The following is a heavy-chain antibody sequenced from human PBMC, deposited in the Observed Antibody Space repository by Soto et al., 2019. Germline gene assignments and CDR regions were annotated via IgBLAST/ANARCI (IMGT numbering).Heavy chain of an antibody. CDR2: IYYSGST. V-gene: IGHV4-39*01. D-gene: IGHD2-21*02. Sequence: QLQLQESGPGLVKPSETLSLTCTVSGGSISSSSYYWGWIRQPPGKGLEWIGSIYYSGSTYYNPSLKSRVTISVDTSKYQFSLKLSSVTAADTAVYYSARRVTGWDAFDIWGQGTMVTVSS. J-gene: IGHJ3*02. CDR1: GGSISSSSYY. CDR3: ARRVTGWDAFDI.